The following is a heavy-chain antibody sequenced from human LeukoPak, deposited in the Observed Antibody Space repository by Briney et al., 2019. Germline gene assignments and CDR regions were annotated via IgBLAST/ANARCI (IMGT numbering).Heavy chain of an antibody. Sequence: GASVSVSSTPSGYTFTLYYMHWVRQAPGQRLEGRGWINPNSGGTNYAQKFQGRVTMTRDTSISTAYMELGRLRSDDTAVYYCARDKGKYSGSYPLDYWGQGTLVTVSS. CDR3: ARDKGKYSGSYPLDY. V-gene: IGHV1-2*02. CDR2: INPNSGGT. D-gene: IGHD1-26*01. CDR1: GYTFTLYY. J-gene: IGHJ4*02.